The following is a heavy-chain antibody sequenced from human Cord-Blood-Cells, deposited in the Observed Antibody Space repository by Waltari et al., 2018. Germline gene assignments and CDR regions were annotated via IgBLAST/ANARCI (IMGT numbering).Heavy chain of an antibody. CDR3: ATKVRLFDPRYWYFDL. V-gene: IGHV1-2*02. CDR2: INPNSGGT. D-gene: IGHD3-9*01. CDR1: GYTFTGYY. Sequence: QAQLVQSGAEVKKHGASVKVSCKASGYTFTGYYMHWVRQAPGQGLEWMGWINPNSGGTNYAQKFQGRVTMTRDTSISTAYMELSRLRSDDTAVYYCATKVRLFDPRYWYFDLWGRGTLVTVSS. J-gene: IGHJ2*01.